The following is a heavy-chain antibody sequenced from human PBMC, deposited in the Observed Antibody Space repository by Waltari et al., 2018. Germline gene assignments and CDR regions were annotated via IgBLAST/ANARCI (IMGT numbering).Heavy chain of an antibody. CDR3: AREFSRSCFHGLDG. V-gene: IGHV3-33*05. CDR2: LQYDGSIK. D-gene: IGHD2-2*01. J-gene: IGHJ6*02. Sequence: QVQLVESGGGVVQPGGSLRLSCAASGFIFSNYGLHWVRQAPGKGLECVALLQYDGSIKAYADSVKGRFTISREKSKSTLYLQMNSLRAEDTAVYYCAREFSRSCFHGLDGWGQGTAVTVSS. CDR1: GFIFSNYG.